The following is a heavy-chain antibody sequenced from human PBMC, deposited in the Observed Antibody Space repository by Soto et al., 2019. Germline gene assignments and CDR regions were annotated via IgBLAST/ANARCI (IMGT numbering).Heavy chain of an antibody. J-gene: IGHJ4*02. CDR3: ARGVTTVTKFDY. D-gene: IGHD4-17*01. V-gene: IGHV4-59*01. CDR2: IYYSGST. Sequence: PSETLSLTCTVSGXXISSYXWSWIRQPPGKGLEWIGYIYYSGSTNYNPSLKSRVTISVDTSKNQFSLKLSSVTAADTAVYYCARGVTTVTKFDYWGQGTMVTVSS. CDR1: GXXISSYX.